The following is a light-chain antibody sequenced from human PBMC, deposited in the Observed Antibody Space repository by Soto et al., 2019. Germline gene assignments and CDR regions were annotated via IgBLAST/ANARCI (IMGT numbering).Light chain of an antibody. CDR2: EVN. CDR1: SNDVGYYNL. J-gene: IGLJ1*01. CDR3: CSYAGSTTHYV. Sequence: QSALTQPAAVSGSTGQSITISCTGSSNDVGYYNLVSWYQQHPGKAPKLIIYEVNKRPSGFSNRFSGSKSGNTASLTISGLQAEDEADYYCCSYAGSTTHYVFGTGTKVTVL. V-gene: IGLV2-23*02.